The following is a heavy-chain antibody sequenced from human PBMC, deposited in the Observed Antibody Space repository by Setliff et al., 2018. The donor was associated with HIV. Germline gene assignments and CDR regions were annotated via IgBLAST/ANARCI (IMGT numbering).Heavy chain of an antibody. V-gene: IGHV1-2*06. D-gene: IGHD6-6*01. CDR2: INPNSDAT. Sequence: ASVKVSCKASGYTFTGYYIHWVRQAPGQGLEWMGRINPNSDATDYAQKFQGRVTMTRDTSISTAYMELTGLTSDDTAVYFCARQLSNSLDHWGQGTPVTVPQ. J-gene: IGHJ4*02. CDR1: GYTFTGYY. CDR3: ARQLSNSLDH.